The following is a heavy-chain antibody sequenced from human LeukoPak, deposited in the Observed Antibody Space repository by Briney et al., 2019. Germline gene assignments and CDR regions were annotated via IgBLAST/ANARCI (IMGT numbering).Heavy chain of an antibody. CDR2: ISAYNGNT. D-gene: IGHD2-2*01. V-gene: IGHV1-18*01. Sequence: GASVKVSCKTSGYTFINYGISWVRQAPGQGLDWMGWISAYNGNTNYAQKLQGRVTMTTDTSTSTAYMELRSLRPDDTAVCYCAGAPYGCSSTSCYLNYWGQGTLVTVSS. J-gene: IGHJ4*02. CDR3: AGAPYGCSSTSCYLNY. CDR1: GYTFINYG.